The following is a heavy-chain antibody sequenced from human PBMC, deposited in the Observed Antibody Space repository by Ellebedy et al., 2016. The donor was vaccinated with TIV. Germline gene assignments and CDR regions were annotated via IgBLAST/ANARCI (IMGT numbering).Heavy chain of an antibody. CDR3: ARASAGLEY. D-gene: IGHD6-13*01. CDR2: IGSAGDT. Sequence: GEFLKISCAASGFTFSSHDMHWVRQGTGKGLEWVSAIGSAGDTSYSGSVKGRFTISRENGKNSVDLQMNSLRAEDTAVYYCARASAGLEYWGQGTLVTVSS. CDR1: GFTFSSHD. J-gene: IGHJ4*02. V-gene: IGHV3-13*01.